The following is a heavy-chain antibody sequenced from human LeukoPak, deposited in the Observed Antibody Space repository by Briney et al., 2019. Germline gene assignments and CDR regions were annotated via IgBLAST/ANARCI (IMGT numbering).Heavy chain of an antibody. CDR2: VSNGGGT. Sequence: GGSLRLSCVASGFTFSGYAMSWVRQAPGKGLEWVSDVSNGGGTHYADSVKGRFTISRDNSKNTLYLQMNSLRAEDTALYYCAKAPPGNLWFFDLWGRGTLVTVSS. CDR3: AKAPPGNLWFFDL. J-gene: IGHJ2*01. CDR1: GFTFSGYA. V-gene: IGHV3-23*01.